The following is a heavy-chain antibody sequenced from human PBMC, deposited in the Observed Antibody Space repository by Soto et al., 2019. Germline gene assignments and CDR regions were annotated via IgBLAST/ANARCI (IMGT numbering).Heavy chain of an antibody. CDR1: GYTFTSYG. CDR2: ISAYNGNT. D-gene: IGHD2-15*01. J-gene: IGHJ6*02. V-gene: IGHV1-18*04. Sequence: QVQLVQSGAEVKKPGASVKVSCKASGYTFTSYGISWVRQAPGQGLEWMGWISAYNGNTNYAQKLQGRVTMTTDTSTSTAYMELRSLRSDDTAVYYCARDPPVVVVAATGRYYDYGMDVWGQGTTVTVSS. CDR3: ARDPPVVVVAATGRYYDYGMDV.